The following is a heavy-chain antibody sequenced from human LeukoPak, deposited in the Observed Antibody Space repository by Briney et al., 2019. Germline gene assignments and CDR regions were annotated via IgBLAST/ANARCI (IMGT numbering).Heavy chain of an antibody. CDR3: ARIFDV. J-gene: IGHJ4*02. CDR1: GASFRSGGQY. CDR2: IFYNGKT. Sequence: SETLSLTCTLSGASFRSGGQYWGWIRQTPGKGLEWIGDIFYNGKTNYNPSLKSRVTISLDTSRSQFSLRLSSVTASDTGVYYCARIFDVWGRGTLVTVSS. V-gene: IGHV4-61*08.